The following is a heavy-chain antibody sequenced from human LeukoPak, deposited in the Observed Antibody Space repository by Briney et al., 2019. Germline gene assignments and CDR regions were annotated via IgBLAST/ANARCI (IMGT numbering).Heavy chain of an antibody. V-gene: IGHV3-21*01. CDR3: ARVYASGSYYRGMDV. Sequence: KPGGSLRLSCAASGFTFSSYSMNWVRQAPGKGLEWVSSISSSSSYIYYADSVKGRFTISRDNAKNSLYLQMNSLRAEDTAVYYCARVYASGSYYRGMDVWGQGTTVTVSS. CDR1: GFTFSSYS. CDR2: ISSSSSYI. D-gene: IGHD3-10*01. J-gene: IGHJ6*02.